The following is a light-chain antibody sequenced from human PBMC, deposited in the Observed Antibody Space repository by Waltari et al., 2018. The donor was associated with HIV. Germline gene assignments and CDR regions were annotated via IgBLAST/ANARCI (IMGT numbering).Light chain of an antibody. J-gene: IGKJ2*01. V-gene: IGKV3-20*01. Sequence: EIDLTQSPGTLSLSPGERATLSCRASQSASSSYLAWYQQKPGQAHRLLIYGASSRATGIPDRFSGSGSGTDFTLTISRLEPEDFAVYYCQQYGSSPNTFGQGTKLEIK. CDR1: QSASSSY. CDR3: QQYGSSPNT. CDR2: GAS.